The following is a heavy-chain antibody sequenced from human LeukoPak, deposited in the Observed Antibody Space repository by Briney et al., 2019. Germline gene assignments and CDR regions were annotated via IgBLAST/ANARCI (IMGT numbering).Heavy chain of an antibody. Sequence: GGSLRLSCAASGFTFSSYAMTWVRQAPGKGLEWFSAISGSGACTYYADFVKGRFTISRDNSKNTLYLQMSILRAEDTAVYYCAKEQIGPKTAMALWGQGTLVTVSS. D-gene: IGHD5-18*01. CDR2: ISGSGACT. CDR3: AKEQIGPKTAMAL. J-gene: IGHJ4*02. CDR1: GFTFSSYA. V-gene: IGHV3-23*01.